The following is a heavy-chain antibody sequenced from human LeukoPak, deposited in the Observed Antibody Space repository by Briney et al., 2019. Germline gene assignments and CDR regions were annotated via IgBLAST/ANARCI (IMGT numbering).Heavy chain of an antibody. CDR1: GGSISSSSYY. D-gene: IGHD3-10*01. V-gene: IGHV4-39*07. J-gene: IGHJ6*03. CDR3: ARGGGSRQTLYYYYYYMDV. CDR2: IYYSGST. Sequence: SETLSLTCTVSGGSISSSSYYWGWISQPPGKGLERIGSIYYSGSTYYNPSLKSRVTISVDTSKNQFSLKLSSVTAADTAVYYCARGGGSRQTLYYYYYYMDVWGKGTTVTISS.